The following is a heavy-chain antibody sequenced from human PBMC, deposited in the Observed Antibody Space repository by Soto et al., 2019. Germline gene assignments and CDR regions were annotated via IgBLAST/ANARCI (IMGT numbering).Heavy chain of an antibody. CDR2: ISYDGSNK. V-gene: IGHV3-30-3*01. CDR1: GFTFSSYA. Sequence: ESGGGVVQPGRSLRLSCAASGFTFSSYAMHWVRQAPGKGLEWVAVISYDGSNKYYADSVKGRFTISRDNSKNTLYLQMNSLRAEDTAVYYCARGTKYYYDSSGADYWGQGTLVTVSS. D-gene: IGHD3-22*01. J-gene: IGHJ4*02. CDR3: ARGTKYYYDSSGADY.